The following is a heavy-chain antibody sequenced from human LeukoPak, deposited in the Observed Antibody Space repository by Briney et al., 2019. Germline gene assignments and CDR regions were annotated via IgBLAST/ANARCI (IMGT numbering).Heavy chain of an antibody. J-gene: IGHJ3*02. Sequence: SETLSLTCTVSGGSISSGGYYGGWIRQPRGKGLGWIGYIYHSGSTYYNPSLKSRVTISVDRSKNQFSLKLSSVTAADTAVYYCARDLGYDFWSGRWAFDIWGQGTMVTASS. CDR2: IYHSGST. V-gene: IGHV4-30-2*01. CDR1: GGSISSGGYY. D-gene: IGHD3-3*01. CDR3: ARDLGYDFWSGRWAFDI.